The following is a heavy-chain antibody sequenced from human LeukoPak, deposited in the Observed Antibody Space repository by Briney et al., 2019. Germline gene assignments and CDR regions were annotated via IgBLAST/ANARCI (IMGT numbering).Heavy chain of an antibody. D-gene: IGHD3-3*01. CDR1: GGSISGYY. CDR2: IYHSGST. V-gene: IGHV4-4*07. J-gene: IGHJ4*02. Sequence: PSETLSLTCAVSGGSISGYYGNWIRQPAGKGLEWIGRIYHSGSTDYNSSLRSRLTMSVDTSKSQFSLKLTSVTAADTAVYYCAREHRDYEGSGYYVDYWGQGTLVTVSS. CDR3: AREHRDYEGSGYYVDY.